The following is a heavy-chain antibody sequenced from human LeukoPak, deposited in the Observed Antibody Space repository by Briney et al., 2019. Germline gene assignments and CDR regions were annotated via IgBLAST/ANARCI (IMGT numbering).Heavy chain of an antibody. V-gene: IGHV3-33*01. CDR1: GFTFGSYG. Sequence: PGGSLRLSCAASGFTFGSYGMHWVRQAPGKGLEWVAVIWYDGSNKYYADSVKGRFTISRDNSKNTLYLQMNSRRAEDTAVYYCAREGIAARPVWVFDYWGQGTLVTVSS. CDR3: AREGIAARPVWVFDY. CDR2: IWYDGSNK. D-gene: IGHD6-6*01. J-gene: IGHJ4*02.